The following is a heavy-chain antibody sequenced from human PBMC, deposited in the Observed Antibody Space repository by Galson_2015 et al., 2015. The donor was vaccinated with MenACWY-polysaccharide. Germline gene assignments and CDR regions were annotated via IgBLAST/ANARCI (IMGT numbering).Heavy chain of an antibody. J-gene: IGHJ6*02. Sequence: SLRLSCAASGFTFSSYSMNWVRQAPGKGLEWVSSISSSSSYIYYADSVKGRFTISRDNAKNSLYLQMNSLRAEDTAVYYCARIPTVSHYGMDVWGQGTTVTVSS. D-gene: IGHD4-17*01. V-gene: IGHV3-21*01. CDR3: ARIPTVSHYGMDV. CDR1: GFTFSSYS. CDR2: ISSSSSYI.